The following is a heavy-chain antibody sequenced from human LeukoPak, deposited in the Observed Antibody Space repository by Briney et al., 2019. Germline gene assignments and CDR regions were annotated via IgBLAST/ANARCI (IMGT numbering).Heavy chain of an antibody. CDR3: ASGSGSYRTPYYYMDV. V-gene: IGHV3-53*01. CDR1: GFTHSSNY. Sequence: GGSVTQSRAASGFTHSSNYMSGLRQAPGKGLAGVSVIYSGGSTYYEDSVKGRCTISRDNYKNTLYLQMNSLRAEDTAVYYCASGSGSYRTPYYYMDVWGTGTTVTVSS. J-gene: IGHJ6*03. CDR2: IYSGGST. D-gene: IGHD3-10*01.